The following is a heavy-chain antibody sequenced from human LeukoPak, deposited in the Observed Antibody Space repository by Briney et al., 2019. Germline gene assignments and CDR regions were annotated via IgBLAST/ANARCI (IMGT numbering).Heavy chain of an antibody. CDR1: GGTFSSYA. CDR3: ASPWPYFDY. J-gene: IGHJ4*02. Sequence: ASVKVSCRASGGTFSSYAISWVRQAPGQGLEWMGGIIPIFGTANYAQKFQGRVTITADESTSTAYMGLSSLRSEDTAVYYCASPWPYFDYWGQGTLVTVSS. V-gene: IGHV1-69*13. CDR2: IIPIFGTA.